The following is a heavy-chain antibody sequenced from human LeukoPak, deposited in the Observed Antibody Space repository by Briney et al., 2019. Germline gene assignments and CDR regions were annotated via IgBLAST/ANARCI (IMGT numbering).Heavy chain of an antibody. J-gene: IGHJ6*02. Sequence: ASVKVSCKASGYTFTDYYMHWVRQAPGQGLEWMGWINPNSDGTNYAQKFQGRVTMTRDTSISTAYMELSRLRSDDTAVYYCVCGSYSMGLMDVWGQGTTVTVSS. CDR2: INPNSDGT. V-gene: IGHV1-2*02. CDR3: VCGSYSMGLMDV. CDR1: GYTFTDYY. D-gene: IGHD1-26*01.